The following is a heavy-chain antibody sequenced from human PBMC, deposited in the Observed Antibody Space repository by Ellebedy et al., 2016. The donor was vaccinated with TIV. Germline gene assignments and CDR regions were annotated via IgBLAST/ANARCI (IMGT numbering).Heavy chain of an antibody. V-gene: IGHV4-61*01. CDR3: ARSPGHPFDY. J-gene: IGHJ4*02. CDR1: GGSVSSGSYY. CDR2: IYYSGST. Sequence: MPSETLSLTCTVSGGSVSSGSYYWSWIRQPPGKGLEWIGYIYYSGSTNYNPSLKSRVTISVDTSKNQFSLKLSSVTAADTAVYYCARSPGHPFDYWGQGTLVTVSS.